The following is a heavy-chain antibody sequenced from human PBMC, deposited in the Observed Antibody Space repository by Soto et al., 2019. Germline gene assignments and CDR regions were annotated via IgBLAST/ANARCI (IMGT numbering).Heavy chain of an antibody. V-gene: IGHV3-11*05. CDR3: AREGPGTSTWYVDS. CDR1: GFTFSDYY. J-gene: IGHJ4*02. D-gene: IGHD6-13*01. CDR2: ISTSSSYR. Sequence: QVQLVESGGGLVKPGGSLRLSCAASGFTFSDYYMSWIRQAPGKGLEWLSYISTSSSYRNYANSVEGRFTISRDNAKNSLYLQMNRLIVENTAVYYCAREGPGTSTWYVDSWGQGTLVTVSS.